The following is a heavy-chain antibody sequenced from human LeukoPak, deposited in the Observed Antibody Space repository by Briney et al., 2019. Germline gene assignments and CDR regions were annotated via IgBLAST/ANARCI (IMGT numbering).Heavy chain of an antibody. V-gene: IGHV3-23*01. CDR3: ARTYYDSSGYYYGGIDY. D-gene: IGHD3-22*01. J-gene: IGHJ4*02. Sequence: GGSLRLSCAASGFTFSSYAMSWVRQAPGKGLEWVSAISGSGGSTYYADSVKGRFTISRDNSKNTLYLQMNSLRAEDTAVYYCARTYYDSSGYYYGGIDYWGQGTLVTVSS. CDR2: ISGSGGST. CDR1: GFTFSSYA.